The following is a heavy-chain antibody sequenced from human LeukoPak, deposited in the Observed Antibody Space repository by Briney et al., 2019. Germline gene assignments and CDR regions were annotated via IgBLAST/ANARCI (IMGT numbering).Heavy chain of an antibody. D-gene: IGHD6-19*01. CDR2: LSGSGITT. Sequence: GGSLRLSCAASGFTFSNSAMSWVRQAPGKGLEWVSTLSGSGITTYYADSVKGRYTISRDNSKNTLYLQMNSLRAEDTAVYYCAKGIYSSGWSYFDYWGHGTLVTVSS. CDR1: GFTFSNSA. J-gene: IGHJ4*01. V-gene: IGHV3-23*01. CDR3: AKGIYSSGWSYFDY.